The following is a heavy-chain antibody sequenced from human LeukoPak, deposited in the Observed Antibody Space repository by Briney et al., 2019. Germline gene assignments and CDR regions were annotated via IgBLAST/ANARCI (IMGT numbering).Heavy chain of an antibody. CDR2: ISGSGGNT. Sequence: QPGGSLRLSCVVSGFTFSSYSMSWVRQAPGKGLEWVSAISGSGGNTYYADSVKGRFTISRDNSKNTLYLQMNSLRAEDTAVYYCAKGFYCSSSTCLDYWGQGTLVTVSS. CDR1: GFTFSSYS. D-gene: IGHD2-2*01. J-gene: IGHJ4*02. CDR3: AKGFYCSSSTCLDY. V-gene: IGHV3-23*01.